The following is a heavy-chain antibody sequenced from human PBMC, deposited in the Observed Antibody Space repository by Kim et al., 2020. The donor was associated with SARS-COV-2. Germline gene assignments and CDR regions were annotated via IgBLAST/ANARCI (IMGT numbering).Heavy chain of an antibody. CDR2: IYYSGST. CDR3: ARALSHYYGSGSYYNGNWFDP. V-gene: IGHV4-39*07. J-gene: IGHJ5*02. CDR1: GGSISSSSYY. D-gene: IGHD3-10*01. Sequence: SETLSLTCTVSGGSISSSSYYWGWIRQPPGKGLEWIGSIYYSGSTYYNPSLKSRVTISVDTSKNQFSLKLSSVTAADTAVYYCARALSHYYGSGSYYNGNWFDPWGQGTLVTVSS.